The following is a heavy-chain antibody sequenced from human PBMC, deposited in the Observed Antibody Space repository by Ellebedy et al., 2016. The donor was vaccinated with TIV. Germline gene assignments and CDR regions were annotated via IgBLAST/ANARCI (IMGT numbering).Heavy chain of an antibody. Sequence: MPSETLSLTCTVSGGSISRSSFFWGWIRQPPGKGLEWVANMYYSGTTFYNPSIKSQLTISMDTAKNQFSLHLSSVTAADTAVYYCARVLRAGRDGDFFDAWGQGTLVTVSS. CDR1: GGSISRSSFF. D-gene: IGHD1-1*01. CDR3: ARVLRAGRDGDFFDA. CDR2: MYYSGTT. V-gene: IGHV4-39*07. J-gene: IGHJ4*02.